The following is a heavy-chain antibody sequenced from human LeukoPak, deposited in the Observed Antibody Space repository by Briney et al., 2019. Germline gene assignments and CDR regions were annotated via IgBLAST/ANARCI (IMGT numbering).Heavy chain of an antibody. CDR3: ARSGYSSSFDY. V-gene: IGHV3-30*04. D-gene: IGHD6-13*01. CDR2: ISYDGSNK. Sequence: GGSLRLSCAASGFTFSSYAMHWVRQAPGKGLEWVAVISYDGSNKYYADSVEGRFTISRDNSKNTLYLQMNSLRAEDTAVYYCARSGYSSSFDYWGQGTLVTVSS. CDR1: GFTFSSYA. J-gene: IGHJ4*02.